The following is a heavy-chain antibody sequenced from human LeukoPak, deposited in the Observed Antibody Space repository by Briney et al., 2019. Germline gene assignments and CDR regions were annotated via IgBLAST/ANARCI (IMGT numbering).Heavy chain of an antibody. V-gene: IGHV1-2*02. CDR2: INPNSGGT. D-gene: IGHD5-24*01. CDR3: ARDRHRWVRARIDY. CDR1: GYTFTGYY. Sequence: ASVKVSCKASGYTFTGYYMHWVRQAPGQGLEWMGWINPNSGGTNYAQKFQGRVTMTRDTSISTAYMELSRLRSDDTAVYYCARDRHRWVRARIDYWGQGTLVTVSS. J-gene: IGHJ4*02.